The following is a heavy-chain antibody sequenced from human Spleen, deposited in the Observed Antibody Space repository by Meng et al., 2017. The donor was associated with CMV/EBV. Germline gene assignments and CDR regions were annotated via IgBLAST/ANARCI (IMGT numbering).Heavy chain of an antibody. CDR3: ARVYGSWYLDY. CDR2: IIAYNGNT. V-gene: IGHV1-18*04. D-gene: IGHD6-13*01. J-gene: IGHJ4*02. Sequence: SCNASGYTFTNYGFSWVRQAPGQGLEWMGWIIAYNGNTKYAEKFQGRVTMTTDTLTSTAYMEVRSLRSDDTAVYYCARVYGSWYLDYWGQGTLVTVSS. CDR1: GYTFTNYG.